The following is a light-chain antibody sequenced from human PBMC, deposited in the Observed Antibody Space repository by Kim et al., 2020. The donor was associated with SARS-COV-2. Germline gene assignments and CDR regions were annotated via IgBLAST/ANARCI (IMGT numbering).Light chain of an antibody. CDR3: QQSNDWPPLT. V-gene: IGKV3-15*01. CDR1: QTITNK. CDR2: DAT. J-gene: IGKJ1*01. Sequence: SQRSRTTLACRASQTITNKLVWNQQKPGQAPRLLIYDATTRATGVPARFIGSGSETDFTLTISSLQSEDFAVYYCQQSNDWPPLTFGQGTKVDIK.